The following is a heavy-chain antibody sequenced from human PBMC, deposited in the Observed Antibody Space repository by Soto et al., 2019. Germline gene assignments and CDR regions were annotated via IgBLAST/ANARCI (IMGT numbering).Heavy chain of an antibody. J-gene: IGHJ5*02. CDR3: VRRHVSATGIDWFDP. CDR2: INAANGDT. V-gene: IGHV1-3*01. D-gene: IGHD6-13*01. Sequence: SVKVSFKASGYTFTSYGIHWVRQAPGQRLEWMGWINAANGDTKYSPKFQGRVTITRDTSASTAYMELSSLRSEDTAVYYCVRRHVSATGIDWFDPWGQGTLVTVSS. CDR1: GYTFTSYG.